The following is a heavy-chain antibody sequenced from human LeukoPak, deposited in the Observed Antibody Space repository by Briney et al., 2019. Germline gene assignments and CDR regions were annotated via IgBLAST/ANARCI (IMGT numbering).Heavy chain of an antibody. CDR1: GGSISSSSYY. V-gene: IGHV4-39*01. Sequence: PSGTLSLTCTVSGGSISSSSYYWGWIRQPPGKGLEWIGSIYYSGSTYYNPSLKSRVTISVDTSKNQFSLKLSSVTAADTAVYYCSSNWFDPWGQGTLVTVSS. J-gene: IGHJ5*02. CDR2: IYYSGST. CDR3: SSNWFDP.